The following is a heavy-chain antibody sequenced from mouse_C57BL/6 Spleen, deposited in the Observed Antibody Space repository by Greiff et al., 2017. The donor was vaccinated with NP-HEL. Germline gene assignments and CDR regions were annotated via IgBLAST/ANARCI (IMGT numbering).Heavy chain of an antibody. V-gene: IGHV1-55*01. CDR3: ARGGDYDGYFDV. D-gene: IGHD2-4*01. CDR2: IYPGSGST. CDR1: GYTFTSYW. J-gene: IGHJ1*03. Sequence: QVQLQQPGAELVKPGASVKMSCKASGYTFTSYWITWVKQRPGQGLEWIGDIYPGSGSTNYNEKFKSKATLTVDTSSSTAYLQLSSLTSEDSAVYCCARGGDYDGYFDVWGTGTTVTVSS.